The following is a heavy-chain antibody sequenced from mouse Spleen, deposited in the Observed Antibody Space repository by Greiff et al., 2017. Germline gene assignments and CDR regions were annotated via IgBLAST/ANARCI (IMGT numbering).Heavy chain of an antibody. Sequence: QVQLQQPGAELVRPGTSVKLSCKASGYTFTSYWMHWVKQRPGQGLEWIGVIDPSDSYTNYNQKFKGKATLTVDTSSSTAYMQLSSLTSEDSAVYYCATYYGSYAMYYWGQGTSVTVSS. J-gene: IGHJ4*01. CDR2: IDPSDSYT. CDR1: GYTFTSYW. V-gene: IGHV1-59*01. D-gene: IGHD1-1*01. CDR3: ATYYGSYAMYY.